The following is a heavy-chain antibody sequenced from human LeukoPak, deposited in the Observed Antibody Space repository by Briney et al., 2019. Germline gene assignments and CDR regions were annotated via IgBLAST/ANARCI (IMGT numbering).Heavy chain of an antibody. J-gene: IGHJ4*02. Sequence: PGGSLRLSCAASGFTVSSNYMSWVRQAPGKGLEWVSVIYGGGSTYYADSVKGRFTISRDNSKNTLYLQMNSLRAEDTAVYYCARDFATAYGDYFDYWGQGTLVTVSA. CDR2: IYGGGST. CDR1: GFTVSSNY. D-gene: IGHD4-17*01. V-gene: IGHV3-66*01. CDR3: ARDFATAYGDYFDY.